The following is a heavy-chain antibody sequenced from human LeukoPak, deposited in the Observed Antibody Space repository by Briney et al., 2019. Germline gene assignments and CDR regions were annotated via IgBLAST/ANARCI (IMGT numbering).Heavy chain of an antibody. V-gene: IGHV3-20*04. D-gene: IGHD2-2*01. CDR2: LNWNGGST. CDR1: GFTFDDYG. Sequence: PGGSLRLSCAASGFTFDDYGMSWVRQAPGKGLEWVSGLNWNGGSTGYADSVKGRFTISRDYAKNSLYLQMNSLRAEDTALYYCARALGGSSTTFSNDYWGQGTLVTVSS. CDR3: ARALGGSSTTFSNDY. J-gene: IGHJ4*02.